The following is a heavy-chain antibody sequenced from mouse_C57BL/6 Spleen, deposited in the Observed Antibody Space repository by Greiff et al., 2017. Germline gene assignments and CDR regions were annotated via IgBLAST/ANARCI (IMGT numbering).Heavy chain of an antibody. CDR1: GYTFTDYY. CDR3: ARSGGSILWYFDV. CDR2: INPNNGGT. Sequence: EVQLQQSGPELVKPGASVKISCKASGYTFTDYYMNWVKQSHGKSLAWIGDINPNNGGTSYNQKFKGKATLTVDKSSSTAYMELRSLSADDSAVYYCARSGGSILWYFDVWGTGTTVTVSS. D-gene: IGHD1-1*01. V-gene: IGHV1-26*01. J-gene: IGHJ1*03.